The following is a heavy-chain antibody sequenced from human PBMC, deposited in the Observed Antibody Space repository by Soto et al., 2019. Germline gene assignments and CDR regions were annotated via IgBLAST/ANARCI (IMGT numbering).Heavy chain of an antibody. CDR3: ARLGSGNYYDY. V-gene: IGHV3-23*01. J-gene: IGHJ4*02. CDR1: GFTFRSDD. CDR2: ISGSGGST. D-gene: IGHD1-26*01. Sequence: EVQLLESGGGLVQPGGSLRLSCAASGFTFRSDDMRWVRQAPVKGLEWVSAISGSGGSTYYAESVKGRFTISRDNSKNTLDMQMNSLRAEDTAVYYCARLGSGNYYDYCGQGTLVTVSS.